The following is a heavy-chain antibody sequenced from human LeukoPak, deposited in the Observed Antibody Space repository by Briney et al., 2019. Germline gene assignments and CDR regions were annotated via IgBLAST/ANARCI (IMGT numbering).Heavy chain of an antibody. V-gene: IGHV3-11*04. CDR3: ARVVGGYYDSSGFN. Sequence: PGGSLRLSCAASGFTFSDYYMGWIRQAPGKGLEWASYIGSSGSKTYHADSVKGRFTISRDNAKNSLYLQLSSLTAEDTAVYYCARVVGGYYDSSGFNWGQGTLVTVSS. CDR2: IGSSGSKT. D-gene: IGHD3-22*01. J-gene: IGHJ4*02. CDR1: GFTFSDYY.